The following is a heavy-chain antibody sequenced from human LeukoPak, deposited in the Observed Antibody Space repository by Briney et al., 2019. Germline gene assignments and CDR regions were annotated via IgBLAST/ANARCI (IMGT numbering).Heavy chain of an antibody. CDR1: GYTFTGYY. D-gene: IGHD3-22*01. J-gene: IGHJ4*02. CDR3: ARDFGYYDRIFDY. V-gene: IGHV1-2*02. Sequence: ASVKVSCKASGYTFTGYYMHWVRQAPGQGLEWMGWINPNSGGTNYAQKFQGRVTMTRDTSISTAYMELSRLRSDDTAVYYCARDFGYYDRIFDYWGQGTLVTVSS. CDR2: INPNSGGT.